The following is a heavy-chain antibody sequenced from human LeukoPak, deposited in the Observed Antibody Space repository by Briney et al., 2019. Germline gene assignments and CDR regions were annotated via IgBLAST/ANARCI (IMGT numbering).Heavy chain of an antibody. Sequence: SETLSLTCTVSGGSMSTYYWSWIRQPPGQGLEWIGYIYYSGSTKYNPSLKSRFTISVDTSENQFSLKVGSVTAADTAVYYCARGPQRYSSGWYYFDSWGQGTLVTVSS. V-gene: IGHV4-59*08. CDR1: GGSMSTYY. CDR3: ARGPQRYSSGWYYFDS. CDR2: IYYSGST. J-gene: IGHJ4*02. D-gene: IGHD6-19*01.